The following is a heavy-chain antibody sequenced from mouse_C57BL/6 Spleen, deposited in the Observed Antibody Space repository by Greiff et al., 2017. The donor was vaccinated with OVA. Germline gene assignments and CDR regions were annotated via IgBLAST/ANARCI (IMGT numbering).Heavy chain of an antibody. D-gene: IGHD1-1*01. CDR1: GYTFTDYY. V-gene: IGHV1-84*01. CDR3: ARGDTTVVPHWYFDV. J-gene: IGHJ1*03. Sequence: LEESGPELVKPGASVKISCKASGYTFTDYYINWVKQRPGQGLEWIGWIYPGSGNTKYNEKFKGKATLTVDTSSSTAYMQLSSLTSEDSAVYFCARGDTTVVPHWYFDVWGTGTTVTVSS. CDR2: IYPGSGNT.